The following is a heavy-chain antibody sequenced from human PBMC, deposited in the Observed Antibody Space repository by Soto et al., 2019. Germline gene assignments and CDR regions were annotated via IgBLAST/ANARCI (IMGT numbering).Heavy chain of an antibody. D-gene: IGHD3-3*01. V-gene: IGHV1-18*04. J-gene: IGHJ6*02. CDR3: ARDQIFGTTNYYYYGVDV. Sequence: ASLKGSCTTSGCTFTSYCISCVRQARSQWREWMGWISASNGNTNYAQKLQGRVTMTTDTSTSTAYMELRSLRSDDTAVYYCARDQIFGTTNYYYYGVDVWGQGTTVTVSS. CDR2: ISASNGNT. CDR1: GCTFTSYC.